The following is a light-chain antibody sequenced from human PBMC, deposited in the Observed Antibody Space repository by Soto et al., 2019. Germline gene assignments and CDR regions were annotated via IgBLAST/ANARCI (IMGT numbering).Light chain of an antibody. J-gene: IGKJ2*01. CDR1: QSVSSSY. CDR2: GAS. V-gene: IGKV3-20*01. Sequence: EIVLTQSPGTLSLSPGERATLSCRASQSVSSSYLAWYQQKPGKAPRLLIYGASSRATGIPDRFSGSGSGRDFTLNISRLEPEDFAVYYCQQYGSSPYTFGQGTKLEIK. CDR3: QQYGSSPYT.